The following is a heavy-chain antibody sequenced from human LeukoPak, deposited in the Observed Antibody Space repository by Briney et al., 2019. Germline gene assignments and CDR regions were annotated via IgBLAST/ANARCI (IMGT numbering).Heavy chain of an antibody. D-gene: IGHD6-6*01. CDR1: GFSFSSYW. V-gene: IGHV3-7*01. J-gene: IGHJ6*03. CDR3: ARADSSIAARLSRSSIFNYYYYMDV. Sequence: TGGSLRLSCAASGFSFSSYWMSWVRQAPGKGLEWVANIKQDGSEKYYVDSVKGRFTIARDNAKTSLYLQMNSLRAEDTAVYYCARADSSIAARLSRSSIFNYYYYMDVWGKGTTVTVSS. CDR2: IKQDGSEK.